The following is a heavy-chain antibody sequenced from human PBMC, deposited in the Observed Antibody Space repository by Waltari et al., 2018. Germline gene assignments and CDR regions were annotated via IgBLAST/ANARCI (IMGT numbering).Heavy chain of an antibody. CDR2: IYPSGDT. CDR3: ARRGDWLPLDAFDI. J-gene: IGHJ3*02. V-gene: IGHV4-39*02. CDR1: GGSISRSAYY. Sequence: QLQLQESGPGLVKSSETLSLTCAVSGGSISRSAYYWVWLRQPPGKGLAWIVSIYPSGDTYYHASLESRVRVSVDRSSNHFSMTLSSVTAADTAVYYCARRGDWLPLDAFDIWGQGTVVTVSS. D-gene: IGHD2-15*01.